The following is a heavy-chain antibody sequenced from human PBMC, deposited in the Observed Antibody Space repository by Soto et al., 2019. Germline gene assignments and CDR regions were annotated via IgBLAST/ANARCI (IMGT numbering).Heavy chain of an antibody. J-gene: IGHJ5*02. D-gene: IGHD3-22*01. CDR3: ARWVGGSMYDNSGKYES. CDR1: GFTFSSNG. V-gene: IGHV3-30*03. CDR2: VSYDGSKK. Sequence: QVQLVESGGGVVQPGRSLRLTCAGSGFTFSSNGMHWVRQAPGKGLEWVALVSYDGSKKYYADSVKGRFTFSRDNSENTLYLQMNSLRAEDTAVYYCARWVGGSMYDNSGKYESWGQGTLVTVSS.